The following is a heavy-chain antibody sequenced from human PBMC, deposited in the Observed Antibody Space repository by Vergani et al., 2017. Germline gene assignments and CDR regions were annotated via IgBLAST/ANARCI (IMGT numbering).Heavy chain of an antibody. CDR3: ARGATICGVVTKRPYYFDY. J-gene: IGHJ4*02. CDR1: GYTFTSYY. Sequence: QVQLVQSGAEVKKPGASVKVSCKASGYTFTSYYMHWVRQAPGQGLEWMGIINPSGCSTSYTQKFQGRVNMTRDTYTSTVYMGLSSRSYEDTAVYYCARGATICGVVTKRPYYFDYWGQGTLVTVSS. D-gene: IGHD3-3*01. CDR2: INPSGCST. V-gene: IGHV1-46*03.